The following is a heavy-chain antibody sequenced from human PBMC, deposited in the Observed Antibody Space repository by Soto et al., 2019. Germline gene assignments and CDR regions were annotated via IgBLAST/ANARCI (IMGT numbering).Heavy chain of an antibody. CDR1: GYTFTSYA. V-gene: IGHV1-3*01. D-gene: IGHD3-9*01. J-gene: IGHJ4*02. Sequence: GASVKVSCKASGYTFTSYAMHWVRQAPGQRPEWMGWINAGNGNTKYSQKFQGRVTITRDTSASTAYMELSSLRSEDTAVYYCARVYYDILTGYYDYFDYWGQGTLVTVSS. CDR3: ARVYYDILTGYYDYFDY. CDR2: INAGNGNT.